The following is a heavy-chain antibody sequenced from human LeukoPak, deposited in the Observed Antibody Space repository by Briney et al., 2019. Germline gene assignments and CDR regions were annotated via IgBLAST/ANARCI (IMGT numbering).Heavy chain of an antibody. CDR1: EYAFIAYY. CDR3: ARDLRIYKAGDSWYFFDY. CDR2: INPNNGDT. Sequence: ASVKVSCKASEYAFIAYYIHWLRQAPGQGLECLGWINPNNGDTNYAQKFQGRVTMTRDTSISTAYMELSSLRFDDTAVYYCARDLRIYKAGDSWYFFDYWGQGTPVTVSS. J-gene: IGHJ4*02. D-gene: IGHD6-13*01. V-gene: IGHV1-2*02.